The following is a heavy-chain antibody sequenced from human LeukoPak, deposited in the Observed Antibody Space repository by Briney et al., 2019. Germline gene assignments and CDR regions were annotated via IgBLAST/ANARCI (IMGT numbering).Heavy chain of an antibody. J-gene: IGHJ6*02. CDR1: GGSLSSHS. CDR2: IYYSGST. D-gene: IGHD3-10*01. Sequence: SETLSLTCTVSGGSLSSHSWSWVRQSPGSALEWIGYIYYSGSTNYNPSLKRRVTISVDTSKNQFPLKLSSVTAADTAVYYCARRPGDYYYGMDVWGQGTTVTVSS. CDR3: ARRPGDYYYGMDV. V-gene: IGHV4-59*11.